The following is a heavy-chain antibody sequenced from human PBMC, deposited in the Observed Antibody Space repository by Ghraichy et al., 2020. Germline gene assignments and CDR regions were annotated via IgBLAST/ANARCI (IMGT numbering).Heavy chain of an antibody. Sequence: TLSLTCTVSGGAISSGGYYWSWIRQHPGKGLEWIGYIYFSGSTHYNPSLKSRVTILVDTSKNQFSLKLSSVTAADTAVYYCARDHCSGGNCYLLDFWGQGTLVTVSS. V-gene: IGHV4-31*03. CDR3: ARDHCSGGNCYLLDF. CDR1: GGAISSGGYY. CDR2: IYFSGST. D-gene: IGHD2-15*01. J-gene: IGHJ4*02.